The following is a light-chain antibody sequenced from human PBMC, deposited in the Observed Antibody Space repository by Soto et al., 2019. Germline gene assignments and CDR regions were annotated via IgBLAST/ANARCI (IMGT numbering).Light chain of an antibody. J-gene: IGKJ1*01. CDR3: QQYGSSPGT. CDR1: QSVTNRY. Sequence: PGERATLSCMASQSVTNRYLAWYRQKPGQAPRLLIFGASIRDTGIPDRFSGSGSGTDFTLTISRLEPEDFAVYYCQQYGSSPGTFGQGTKVDIK. V-gene: IGKV3-20*01. CDR2: GAS.